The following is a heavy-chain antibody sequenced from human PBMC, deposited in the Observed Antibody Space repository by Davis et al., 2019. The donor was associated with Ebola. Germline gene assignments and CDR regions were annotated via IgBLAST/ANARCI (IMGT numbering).Heavy chain of an antibody. V-gene: IGHV3-48*04. CDR1: GFTFSSYS. CDR3: AKDMGIVVVPAAIRAGYYGMDV. D-gene: IGHD2-2*02. Sequence: GESLKISCAASGFTFSSYSMNWVRQAPGKGLEWVSYISSSSSTIYYADSVKGRFTISRDNAKNSLYLQMNSLRAEDTALYYCAKDMGIVVVPAAIRAGYYGMDVWGQGTTVTVSS. CDR2: ISSSSSTI. J-gene: IGHJ6*02.